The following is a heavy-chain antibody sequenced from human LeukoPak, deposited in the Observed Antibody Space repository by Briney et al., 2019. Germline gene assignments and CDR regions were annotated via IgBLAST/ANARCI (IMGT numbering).Heavy chain of an antibody. V-gene: IGHV3-7*01. CDR3: ARVREQQLVLDAFDI. D-gene: IGHD6-13*01. CDR2: IKQDGSEQ. CDR1: GFTFSSNW. J-gene: IGHJ3*02. Sequence: GGSLRLSCAASGFTFSSNWMTWVRQPPGKGLEWVANIKQDGSEQYYVDSVKGRFTISRDNAKNSLFLQMSSLRAEDTAVYYCARVREQQLVLDAFDIWGQGTMVTVSS.